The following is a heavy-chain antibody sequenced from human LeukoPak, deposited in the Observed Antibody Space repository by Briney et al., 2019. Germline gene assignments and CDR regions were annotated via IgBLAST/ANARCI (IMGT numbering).Heavy chain of an antibody. CDR3: ATGLHLAYYYDSSV. V-gene: IGHV1-24*01. J-gene: IGHJ4*02. D-gene: IGHD3-22*01. Sequence: ASVKVSCKVSGYTLTELSMRWVRQAPGKGLEWMGGFDPEDGETIYAQKFQGRVTMTEDTSTDTAYMELSSLRSEDTAVYYCATGLHLAYYYDSSVWGQGTLVTVSS. CDR1: GYTLTELS. CDR2: FDPEDGET.